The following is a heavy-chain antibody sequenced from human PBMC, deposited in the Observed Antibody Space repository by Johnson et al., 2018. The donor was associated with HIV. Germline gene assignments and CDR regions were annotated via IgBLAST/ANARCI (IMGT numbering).Heavy chain of an antibody. CDR2: ISSIGSTI. V-gene: IGHV3-48*03. CDR1: GFTFSSYE. Sequence: VQLVESGGGLVQPGGSLRLSCAASGFTFSSYEMNWVRQAPGKGLEWVSSISSIGSTIYSADSVKGRFTISRDNAKNSLYLQMNSLRAEDTAVYYCARDPYDRDAFDIWGQGTMVTVSS. J-gene: IGHJ3*02. D-gene: IGHD3-16*01. CDR3: ARDPYDRDAFDI.